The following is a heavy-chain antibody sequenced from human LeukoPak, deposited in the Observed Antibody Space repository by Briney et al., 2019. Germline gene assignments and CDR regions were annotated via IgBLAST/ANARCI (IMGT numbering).Heavy chain of an antibody. J-gene: IGHJ6*02. CDR3: ARDLVPFDGYGMDV. CDR1: SGSFSGFY. D-gene: IGHD3-9*01. V-gene: IGHV4-59*01. Sequence: SETLSLTCAVYSGSFSGFYWSWIRQPPGKGLEWIGYIYYSGSTNYNPSLKSRVTISVDTSKNQFSLKLSSVTAADTAVYYCARDLVPFDGYGMDVWGQGTTVTVSS. CDR2: IYYSGST.